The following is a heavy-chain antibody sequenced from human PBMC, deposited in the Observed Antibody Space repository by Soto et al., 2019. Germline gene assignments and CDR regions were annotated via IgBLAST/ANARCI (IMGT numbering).Heavy chain of an antibody. D-gene: IGHD3-10*01. Sequence: QITLKESGPTLVKPTQTLTLTCTFSGFSLSTSGVGVGWIRQSPGEALEWLALIYWDDDKRYSPSLKNRLTITKDTSKNQVVLKMTNTEPVDTATYYCVHRGTMDRGSRNWFDPWGQGTLVTVSS. CDR2: IYWDDDK. CDR3: VHRGTMDRGSRNWFDP. V-gene: IGHV2-5*02. J-gene: IGHJ5*02. CDR1: GFSLSTSGVG.